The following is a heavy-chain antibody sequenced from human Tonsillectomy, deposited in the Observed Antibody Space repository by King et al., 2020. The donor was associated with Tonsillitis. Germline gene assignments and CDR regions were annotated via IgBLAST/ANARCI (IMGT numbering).Heavy chain of an antibody. CDR2: INSDGSST. J-gene: IGHJ4*02. V-gene: IGHV3-74*01. CDR3: ASITMIVTLNN. D-gene: IGHD3-22*01. Sequence: EVQLVESGGGLVQPGGSLRLSCAASGFTFSSYWMHWVRQAPGKGLVWVLRINSDGSSTSYADSVKGRFTISRDNAKNTLSLQMHRLSAAETAVYYCASITMIVTLNNSGQGTLGTVSS. CDR1: GFTFSSYW.